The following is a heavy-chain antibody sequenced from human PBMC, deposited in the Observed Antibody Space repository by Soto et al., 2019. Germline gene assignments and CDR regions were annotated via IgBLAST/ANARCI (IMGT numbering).Heavy chain of an antibody. D-gene: IGHD5-18*01. V-gene: IGHV4-4*02. Sequence: QIQLQESGPGLLKPSATLSLTCAVSGGSISSANWWSWVRQPPGKGLEWIGEVYHRRTTNYNPSLQSRVTISIEESNHHLPLKLTSVTAADTAVYYCATREMDTGTDYWGQGPLVTGSS. CDR3: ATREMDTGTDY. CDR1: GGSISSANW. CDR2: VYHRRTT. J-gene: IGHJ4*02.